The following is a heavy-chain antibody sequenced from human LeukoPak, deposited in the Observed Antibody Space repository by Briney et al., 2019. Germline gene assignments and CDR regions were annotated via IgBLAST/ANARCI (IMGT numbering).Heavy chain of an antibody. CDR3: ARRAYGSGGYDLYYYYGMDV. J-gene: IGHJ6*02. CDR1: GFTFDDYA. D-gene: IGHD3-10*01. V-gene: IGHV3-23*01. Sequence: GRSLRLSCAASGFTFDDYAMHWVRQAPGKGLEWVSGISGGGASTYYADSVKGRFTISRDNSKNTLYLQMNSLRAEDTAAYYCARRAYGSGGYDLYYYYGMDVWGQGTTVTVSS. CDR2: ISGGGAST.